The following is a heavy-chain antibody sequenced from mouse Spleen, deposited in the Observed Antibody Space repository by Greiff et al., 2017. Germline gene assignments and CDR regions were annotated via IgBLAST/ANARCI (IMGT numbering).Heavy chain of an antibody. D-gene: IGHD2-4*01. V-gene: IGHV1-80*01. J-gene: IGHJ2*01. CDR1: GYAFSSYW. Sequence: VQLQQSGAELVKPGASVKISCKASGYAFSSYWMNWVKQRPGKGLEWIGQIYPGDGDTNYNGKFKGKATLTADKSSSTAYMQLSSLTSEDSAVYFCAREGLLGLRRFDYWGQGTTLTVSS. CDR3: AREGLLGLRRFDY. CDR2: IYPGDGDT.